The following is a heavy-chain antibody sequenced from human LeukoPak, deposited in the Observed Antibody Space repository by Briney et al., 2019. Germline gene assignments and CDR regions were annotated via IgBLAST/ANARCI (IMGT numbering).Heavy chain of an antibody. D-gene: IGHD3-10*01. V-gene: IGHV4-61*01. CDR2: IYYSGST. CDR3: ARAYYGSGSYYAKKYYYMDV. J-gene: IGHJ6*03. CDR1: GYSISSSYY. Sequence: TSETLSLTCTVSGYSISSSYYWSWIRQPPGQGLEWIGYIYYSGSTNYNPSLKSRVTISVDTSKNQFSLKLSSVTAADTAVYYCARAYYGSGSYYAKKYYYMDVWGKGTTVTISS.